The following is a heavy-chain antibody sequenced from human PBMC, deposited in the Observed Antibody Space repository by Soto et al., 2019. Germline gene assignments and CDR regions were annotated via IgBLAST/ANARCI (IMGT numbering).Heavy chain of an antibody. CDR1: GGSISSSSYY. J-gene: IGHJ5*02. D-gene: IGHD6-13*01. CDR3: ASSGLAAAVYNWSDP. CDR2: IYYSGST. V-gene: IGHV4-39*01. Sequence: PSETLSLTCTVSGGSISSSSYYWGWIRQPPGKGLEWIGSIYYSGSTYYNPSLKSRVTISVDTSKNQFSLKLSSVTAADTAVYYCASSGLAAAVYNWSDPWGQGTLVTVSS.